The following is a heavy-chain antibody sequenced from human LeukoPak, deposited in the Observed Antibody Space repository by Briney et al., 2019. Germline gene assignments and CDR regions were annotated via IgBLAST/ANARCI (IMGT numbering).Heavy chain of an antibody. Sequence: SDTLSLICSVCGGLIIRHHWLWIRQSPGKALEWIGRIYTSGSTNYSPSLKSRVAMSVDTSKNQFSLTLSSVTAADTAVYYCARGVGGSYSYYYCYMDVWGKGTTVTVSS. CDR3: ARGVGGSYSYYYCYMDV. J-gene: IGHJ6*03. D-gene: IGHD1-26*01. V-gene: IGHV4-4*07. CDR2: IYTSGST. CDR1: GGLIIRHH.